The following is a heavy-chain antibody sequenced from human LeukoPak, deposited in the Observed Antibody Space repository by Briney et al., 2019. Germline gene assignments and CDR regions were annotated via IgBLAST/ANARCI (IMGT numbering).Heavy chain of an antibody. CDR3: ARGYSSSWLLPIFFDY. J-gene: IGHJ4*02. CDR2: IYYSGST. CDR1: GGSISSSSYY. V-gene: IGHV4-39*07. Sequence: SETLLLTWTVSGGSISSSSYYWGWIRQPPGKGLEWIGSIYYSGSTYYNPSLKSRVTISVDTSKNQFSLKLSSVTAADTAVYYCARGYSSSWLLPIFFDYWGQGTLVTVSS. D-gene: IGHD6-13*01.